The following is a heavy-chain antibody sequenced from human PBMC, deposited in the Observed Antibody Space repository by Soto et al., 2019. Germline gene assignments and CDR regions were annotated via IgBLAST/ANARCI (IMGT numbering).Heavy chain of an antibody. CDR2: IYHSGST. Sequence: SEALSLTCAVSGGSISSSNWWSWVRQPPGKGLEWIGEIYHSGSTNYNPSLKSRVTISVDKSKNQFSLKLSSVTAADTAVYYCASLPATSDFDYWGQGTLVTVSS. V-gene: IGHV4-4*02. CDR3: ASLPATSDFDY. J-gene: IGHJ4*02. CDR1: GGSISSSNW. D-gene: IGHD2-2*01.